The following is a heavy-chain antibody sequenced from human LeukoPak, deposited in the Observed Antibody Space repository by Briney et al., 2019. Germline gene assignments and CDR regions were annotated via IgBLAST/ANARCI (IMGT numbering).Heavy chain of an antibody. D-gene: IGHD2-2*01. V-gene: IGHV1-46*01. J-gene: IGHJ4*02. CDR1: GYTFTSYY. CDR3: ARFERDQLLVDY. CDR2: INPSGGST. Sequence: ASVKVSCKASGYTFTSYYMHWVRQAPGQGLEWMGIINPSGGSTSYAQKFQGRVTMTRDTSTSTVYMELSGLRSEDTAVYYCARFERDQLLVDYWGQGTLVTVSS.